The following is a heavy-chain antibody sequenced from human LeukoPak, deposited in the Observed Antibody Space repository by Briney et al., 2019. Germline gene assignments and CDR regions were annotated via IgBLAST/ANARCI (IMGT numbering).Heavy chain of an antibody. CDR2: INPNTGVT. Sequence: SVTVSCKASVWTFSDSYMHWVRQAPRQRREGMGWINPNTGVTEYAQKFQARITVTRATSIRTVYMVLTTVISDATALSSCARSPLYGSATSGYTIDSCGPGTLVTVSS. D-gene: IGHD2-2*02. V-gene: IGHV1-2*02. CDR1: VWTFSDSY. J-gene: IGHJ4*02. CDR3: ARSPLYGSATSGYTIDS.